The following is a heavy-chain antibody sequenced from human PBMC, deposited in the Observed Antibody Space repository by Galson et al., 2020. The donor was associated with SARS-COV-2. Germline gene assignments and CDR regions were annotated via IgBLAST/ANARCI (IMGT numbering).Heavy chain of an antibody. CDR3: ARQGVNMIVLVTVPGWYFDL. CDR1: GYSVSTTNY. CDR2: VYPSGTA. J-gene: IGHJ2*01. D-gene: IGHD3-22*01. V-gene: IGHV4-38-2*02. Sequence: SETLSLTCTVSGYSVSTTNYWGWVRQPPGRGLAWVGSVYPSGTAYYNPSLTSRVTISVDTSKNQFSLRLDSVTAADTALYYCARQGVNMIVLVTVPGWYFDLWGRGTLVTVSS.